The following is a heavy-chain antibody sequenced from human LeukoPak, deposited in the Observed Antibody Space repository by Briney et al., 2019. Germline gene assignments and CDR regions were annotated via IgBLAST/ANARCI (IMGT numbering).Heavy chain of an antibody. Sequence: SETLSLTCTVSGGSVSSGNYYWSWIRRPPGKGLEWIGEINHSGSTNYNPSLKSRVTISVDTSKNQFSLKLSSVTAADTAVYYCARGPRYDFWSGYSPYYFDYWGQGTLVTVSS. J-gene: IGHJ4*02. V-gene: IGHV4-61*01. CDR1: GGSVSSGNYY. D-gene: IGHD3-3*01. CDR2: INHSGST. CDR3: ARGPRYDFWSGYSPYYFDY.